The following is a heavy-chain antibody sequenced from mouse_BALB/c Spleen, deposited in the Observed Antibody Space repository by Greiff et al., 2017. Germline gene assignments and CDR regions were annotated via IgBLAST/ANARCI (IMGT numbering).Heavy chain of an antibody. V-gene: IGHV5-6-5*01. Sequence: EVQGVESGGGFVKPGGSLKLSCAASGFTFSSYAMSWVRQTPEKRLEWVASISSGGSTYYPDSVKGRFTISRDNARNILYLQMSSLRSEDTAMYYCAREGYYGYEWFAYWGQGTLVTVSA. CDR1: GFTFSSYA. J-gene: IGHJ3*01. CDR3: AREGYYGYEWFAY. CDR2: ISSGGST. D-gene: IGHD1-2*01.